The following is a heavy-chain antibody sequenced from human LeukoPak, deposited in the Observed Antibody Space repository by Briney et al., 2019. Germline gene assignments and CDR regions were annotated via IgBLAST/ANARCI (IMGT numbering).Heavy chain of an antibody. D-gene: IGHD6-25*01. J-gene: IGHJ4*02. V-gene: IGHV4-38-2*01. Sequence: SETLSLTCAVSGYSISSGYYWGGIRQPPGKGLEWIGSIYHSGSTYYNPSLKSRVTISVDTSKNQFSLKLSSVTAADTAVYYCAISGCDFDYWRQATLVTVSS. CDR2: IYHSGST. CDR3: AISGCDFDY. CDR1: GYSISSGYY.